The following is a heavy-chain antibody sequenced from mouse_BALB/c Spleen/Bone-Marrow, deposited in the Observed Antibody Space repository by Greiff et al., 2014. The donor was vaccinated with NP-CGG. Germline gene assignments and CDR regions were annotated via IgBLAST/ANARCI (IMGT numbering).Heavy chain of an antibody. CDR1: GYTFTSYW. CDR3: ARQVTTVDYAMDY. Sequence: QVQLQQPGAELAKPGASVKMPCKASGYTFTSYWMHWVKQRPGQGLEWIGYINPSTGYTEYNQKFKDKATLTADKSSSTAYMQLSSLTSEDSAVYYCARQVTTVDYAMDYWGQGTSVTVSS. D-gene: IGHD1-1*01. V-gene: IGHV1-7*01. CDR2: INPSTGYT. J-gene: IGHJ4*01.